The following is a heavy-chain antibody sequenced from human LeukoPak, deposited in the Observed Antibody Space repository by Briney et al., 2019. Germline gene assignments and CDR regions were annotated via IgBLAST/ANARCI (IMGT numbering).Heavy chain of an antibody. D-gene: IGHD2-8*01. V-gene: IGHV1-3*01. CDR3: ARPLAPVMLNAFDI. J-gene: IGHJ3*02. Sequence: ASVKVSCKASGYTFTSYAMHWVRQAPGQRLEWMGWINAGNGNTKYSQKFQGRVTITRDTSASTVYMELSSLRSEDTAVYYCARPLAPVMLNAFDIWGQGTMVTV. CDR1: GYTFTSYA. CDR2: INAGNGNT.